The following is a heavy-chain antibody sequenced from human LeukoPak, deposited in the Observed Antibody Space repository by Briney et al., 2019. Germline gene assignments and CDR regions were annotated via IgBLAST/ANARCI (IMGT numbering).Heavy chain of an antibody. D-gene: IGHD1-1*01. CDR2: ISAYNGNT. CDR3: ARAARVRPALENFDY. Sequence: ASVKVSCKASGYPFTSYGISWVRQAPGQGLEWMGWISAYNGNTNYAQKPQGRVTMTTDTSTSTAYMELRSLRSDDTAVYYCARAARVRPALENFDYWGQGTLVTVSS. V-gene: IGHV1-18*01. CDR1: GYPFTSYG. J-gene: IGHJ4*02.